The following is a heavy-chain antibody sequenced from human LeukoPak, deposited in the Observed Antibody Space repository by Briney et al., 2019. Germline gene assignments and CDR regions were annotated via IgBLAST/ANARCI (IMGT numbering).Heavy chain of an antibody. Sequence: ASVKVSCKASGYTFTSYYMHWVRQAPGQGLEWMGWINPNSGGTNYAQKFQGRVTMTRDTSISTAYMELSRLRSDDTAVYYCARSYGSGSYVMVYWGQGTLVTVSS. V-gene: IGHV1-2*02. CDR1: GYTFTSYY. CDR3: ARSYGSGSYVMVY. J-gene: IGHJ4*02. CDR2: INPNSGGT. D-gene: IGHD3-10*01.